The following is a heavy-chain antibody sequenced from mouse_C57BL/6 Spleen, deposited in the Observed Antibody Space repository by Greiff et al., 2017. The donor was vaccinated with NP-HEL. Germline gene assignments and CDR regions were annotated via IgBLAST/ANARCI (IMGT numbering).Heavy chain of an antibody. J-gene: IGHJ3*01. Sequence: EVKLMESGAELVKPGASVKLSCTASGFNIKDYYMHWVKQRTEQGLEWIGRIDPEDGETKYAPKFQGKATITADTSSNTAYLQLSSLTSEDTAVYYCARSSPRGSYDWRFAYWGQGTLVTVSA. CDR3: ARSSPRGSYDWRFAY. CDR1: GFNIKDYY. D-gene: IGHD2-4*01. V-gene: IGHV14-2*01. CDR2: IDPEDGET.